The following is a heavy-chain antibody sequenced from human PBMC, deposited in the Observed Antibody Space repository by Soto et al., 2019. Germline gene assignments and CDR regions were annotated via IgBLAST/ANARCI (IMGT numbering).Heavy chain of an antibody. CDR1: GYSFTSYW. CDR3: ARPVAVATLYYSGMDV. V-gene: IGHV5-10-1*01. D-gene: IGHD6-19*01. CDR2: LDPSDSYT. J-gene: IGHJ6*02. Sequence: GESLKISCKGSGYSFTSYWISWVRQMPGKGLEWMGRLDPSDSYTNYSPSFQGHVTISADKSISTAYLQWSSLKASATAMYYCARPVAVATLYYSGMDVWGQGTTVTVSS.